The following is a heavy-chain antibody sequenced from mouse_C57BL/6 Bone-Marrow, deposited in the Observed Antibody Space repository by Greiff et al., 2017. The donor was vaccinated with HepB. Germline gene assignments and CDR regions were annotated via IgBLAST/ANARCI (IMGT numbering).Heavy chain of an antibody. CDR1: GYTFTSYW. CDR3: ASGYDSYYAMDY. J-gene: IGHJ4*01. Sequence: VQLKESGTVLARPGASVKMSCKTSGYTFTSYWMHWVKQRPGKGLEWIGAIYPGNSYTSYNQKFKGKSKLTAVTSASTAYMEISSLTHEDTAVYYCASGYDSYYAMDYWGQGTSVTVSS. D-gene: IGHD2-2*01. CDR2: IYPGNSYT. V-gene: IGHV1-5*01.